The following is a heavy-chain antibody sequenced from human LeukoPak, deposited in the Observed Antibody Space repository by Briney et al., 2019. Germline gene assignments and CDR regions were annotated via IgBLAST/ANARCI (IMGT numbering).Heavy chain of an antibody. V-gene: IGHV4-34*01. J-gene: IGHJ5*02. D-gene: IGHD6-13*01. Sequence: SETLSLTCAVYGGSFSGYYWSWIRQPPGKGLEWIGEINHSGSTNYNPSLESRVTISVDTSKNQFSLKLSSVTAADTAVYYCAGTAAGTRIRGFDPWGQGTLVTVSS. CDR1: GGSFSGYY. CDR3: AGTAAGTRIRGFDP. CDR2: INHSGST.